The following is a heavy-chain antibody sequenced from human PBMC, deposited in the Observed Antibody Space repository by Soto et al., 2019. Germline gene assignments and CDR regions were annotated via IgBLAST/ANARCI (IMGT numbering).Heavy chain of an antibody. CDR2: ISPYNGNT. CDR1: GYTFISYR. D-gene: IGHD6-19*01. J-gene: IGHJ6*02. V-gene: IGHV1-18*01. CDR3: ARDRSQWLVDAMDV. Sequence: GASVKVSCKASGYTFISYRISWVRQAPGQGLEWMGWISPYNGNTDYAQKVQGRVTMTTDTSTSTAYMELRSLISDDTAVYYCARDRSQWLVDAMDVWGQGTTVTVSS.